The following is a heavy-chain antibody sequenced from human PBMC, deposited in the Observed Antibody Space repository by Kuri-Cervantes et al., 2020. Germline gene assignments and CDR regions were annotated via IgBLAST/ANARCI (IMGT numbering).Heavy chain of an antibody. CDR1: GYTFTGYY. D-gene: IGHD3-22*01. CDR3: ARGYYYDSSGYAYYYYGMDV. V-gene: IGHV1-2*02. Sequence: ASVKVSCKASGYTFTGYYMHWVRQAPGQGLEWMGWINPNSGGTNYAQKFQGRVTMTRDTSISTAYMELSRLRSDDTAVYYCARGYYYDSSGYAYYYYGMDVWGQGITVTVSS. CDR2: INPNSGGT. J-gene: IGHJ6*02.